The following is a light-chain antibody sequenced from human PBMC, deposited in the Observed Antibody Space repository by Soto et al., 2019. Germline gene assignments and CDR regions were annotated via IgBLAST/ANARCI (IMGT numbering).Light chain of an antibody. CDR3: QQSYSTPAIT. J-gene: IGKJ5*01. CDR1: QSISSY. V-gene: IGKV1-39*01. Sequence: GDRVTITCRASQSISSYLNWYQQKPGKAPKLLIYAASSLQSGVPSRFSGSGSGTVFTLTISSLQPEDFATYYCQQSYSTPAITFGQGTRLEMK. CDR2: AAS.